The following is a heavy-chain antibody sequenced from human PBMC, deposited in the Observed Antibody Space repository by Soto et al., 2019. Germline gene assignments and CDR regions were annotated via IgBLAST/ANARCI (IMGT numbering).Heavy chain of an antibody. D-gene: IGHD1-26*01. V-gene: IGHV2-5*02. CDR1: GFSLSTSGVV. Sequence: SGPTLVNPTQTLTLTCTFSGFSLSTSGVVVGWIRQPPGKALEWLAIIYWDDDKRYRPSLKRRLTITKDTSKNQVVLTMTNMDPMDTAKYYCIHRRSGSYYNYWGQGTLVTVSS. CDR3: IHRRSGSYYNY. CDR2: IYWDDDK. J-gene: IGHJ4*02.